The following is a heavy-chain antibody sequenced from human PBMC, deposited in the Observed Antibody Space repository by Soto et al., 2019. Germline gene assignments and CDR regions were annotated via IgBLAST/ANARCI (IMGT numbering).Heavy chain of an antibody. V-gene: IGHV4-39*01. CDR2: IYYSGST. J-gene: IGHJ5*02. CDR3: ATQEVGGSYVYTFDP. D-gene: IGHD1-26*01. CDR1: GGSITSSSYY. Sequence: ASETLSLTCTVSGGSITSSSYYLGWIRQPPGKGLEWIGSIYYSGSTYYNPSLKSRVTISVDTSKNQFALKLGSVTAADTAVYYCATQEVGGSYVYTFDPWGQGTLVTVSS.